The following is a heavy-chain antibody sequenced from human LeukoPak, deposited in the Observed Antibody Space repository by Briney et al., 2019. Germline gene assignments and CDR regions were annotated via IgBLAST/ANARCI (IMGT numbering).Heavy chain of an antibody. CDR2: VYLSGSN. CDR3: ARTYNNRASDY. Sequence: SETLSLTCSVSGGSIISYYWSWVRQPQGKGLEWNGCVYLSGSNSYNPSLTSGGTISVETSNNHFSLKLSSVTAADTAIYYCARTYNNRASDYWGQGTLVTVSS. J-gene: IGHJ4*02. CDR1: GGSIISYY. V-gene: IGHV4-59*01. D-gene: IGHD2/OR15-2a*01.